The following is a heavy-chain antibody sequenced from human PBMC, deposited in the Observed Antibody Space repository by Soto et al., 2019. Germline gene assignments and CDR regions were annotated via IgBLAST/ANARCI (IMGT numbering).Heavy chain of an antibody. D-gene: IGHD2-21*02. CDR1: GYTFTGYH. Sequence: QVELVQSGAEVKKPGASVKVSCKASGYTFTGYHMHWVRQAPGQGLEWMGWINPTSGVTIYAQKFQGRVIMTRETPITTAYMELSRLTPDDTAVYYCARRLGLLVTPIPGYWGQGTLVTVAS. V-gene: IGHV1-2*02. CDR3: ARRLGLLVTPIPGY. J-gene: IGHJ4*02. CDR2: INPTSGVT.